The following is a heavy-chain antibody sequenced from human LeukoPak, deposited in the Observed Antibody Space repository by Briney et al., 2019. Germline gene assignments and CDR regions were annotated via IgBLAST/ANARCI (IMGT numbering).Heavy chain of an antibody. J-gene: IGHJ4*02. CDR3: ARVRTYYYDTSGSDRYYFDY. CDR2: IIPIFGTA. CDR1: GGTFSSYA. Sequence: SVKVSCKASGGTFSSYAISWVRQAPGQGLEWMGGIIPIFGTANYAQKFQGRVTITADKSTSTAYMELSSLRSEDTAVYYCARVRTYYYDTSGSDRYYFDYWGQGALVTVSS. D-gene: IGHD3-22*01. V-gene: IGHV1-69*06.